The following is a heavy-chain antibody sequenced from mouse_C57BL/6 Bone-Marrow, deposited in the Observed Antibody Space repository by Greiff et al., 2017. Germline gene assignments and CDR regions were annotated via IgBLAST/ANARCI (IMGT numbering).Heavy chain of an antibody. Sequence: QVQLQQPGAELVMPGASVKLSCKASGYTFTSYWMHWVKQRPGQGLEWIGEIDPSDSYTNYNQKFKGKSTLTVDKSSSTAYMRLSSLTSEDSAVYYCAISTMIRSFAYWGQGTLVTVSA. V-gene: IGHV1-69*01. CDR3: AISTMIRSFAY. D-gene: IGHD2-4*01. J-gene: IGHJ3*01. CDR2: IDPSDSYT. CDR1: GYTFTSYW.